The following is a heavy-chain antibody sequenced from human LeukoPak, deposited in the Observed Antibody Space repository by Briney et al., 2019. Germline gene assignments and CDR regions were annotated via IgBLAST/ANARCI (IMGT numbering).Heavy chain of an antibody. CDR2: VSDDGAKT. Sequence: GGSLRLSCAASGFTFSNCAMSRVREPPGKGLEWGSAVSDDGAKTWYADSVKGRFTISRDNSKNTVSLQMTILRADDTARYYCVKEERGYSYGDYWGQGTLVTVSS. CDR3: VKEERGYSYGDY. CDR1: GFTFSNCA. D-gene: IGHD5-18*01. J-gene: IGHJ4*02. V-gene: IGHV3-23*01.